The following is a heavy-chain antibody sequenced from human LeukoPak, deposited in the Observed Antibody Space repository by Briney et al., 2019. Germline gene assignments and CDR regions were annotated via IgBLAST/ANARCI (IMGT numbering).Heavy chain of an antibody. V-gene: IGHV3-9*01. CDR1: GFTFSSYA. CDR2: ISWNSDSI. Sequence: GGSLRLSCAASGFTFSSYAMSWVRQAPGKGLEWVSGISWNSDSIGYVDSVKGRFTISRDNAKNSLYLQMNSLRPEDTALYYCAKGRDGGNDEYYYYGMDVWGQGTTVTVSS. D-gene: IGHD4-23*01. J-gene: IGHJ6*02. CDR3: AKGRDGGNDEYYYYGMDV.